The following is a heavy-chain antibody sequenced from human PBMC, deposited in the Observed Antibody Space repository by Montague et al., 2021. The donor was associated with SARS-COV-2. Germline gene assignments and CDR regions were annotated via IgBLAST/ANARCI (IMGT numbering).Heavy chain of an antibody. CDR3: ARDFDWQQDPSTDYFHYGMDV. V-gene: IGHV4-61*02. CDR2: IHTSGST. CDR1: GDSITSGFYY. J-gene: IGHJ6*02. Sequence: TLSLTCAVSGDSITSGFYYWSWLRQPAGRGLEWIGRIHTSGSTNYNPSLKTRVTISLDGSKNQFSLILISVTAAATAAYFCARDFDWQQDPSTDYFHYGMDVWGQGTTVIVSS. D-gene: IGHD3-9*01.